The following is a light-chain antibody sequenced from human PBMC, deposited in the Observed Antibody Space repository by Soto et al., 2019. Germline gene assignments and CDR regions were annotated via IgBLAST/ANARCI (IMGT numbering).Light chain of an antibody. CDR2: AAS. V-gene: IGKV1-16*01. CDR1: QRISNY. CDR3: QQYNSYPWT. Sequence: DIQMTQSPASLSASVGDRVTITFRASQRISNYVNWYQQKPGKAPKLLIYAASDLQSGVPSRFSGSGSGTEFTPTITSLQPDDFATYYCQQYNSYPWTFGQGTKV. J-gene: IGKJ1*01.